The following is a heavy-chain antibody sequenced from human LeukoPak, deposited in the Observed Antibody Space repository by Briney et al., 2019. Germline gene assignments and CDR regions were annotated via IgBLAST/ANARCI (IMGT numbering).Heavy chain of an antibody. CDR2: IWYDGSNK. CDR3: ARLDSGWCLDY. J-gene: IGHJ4*02. CDR1: GFPFSNYG. Sequence: GGSLRLSCAVSGFPFSNYGMDWVRQAPGKGLEWVAVIWYDGSNKYYADSVKGRFIISRDNVKNTLYLEMNSLRAEDTAVYYCARLDSGWCLDYWGQGTLVTVSS. V-gene: IGHV3-33*01. D-gene: IGHD6-19*01.